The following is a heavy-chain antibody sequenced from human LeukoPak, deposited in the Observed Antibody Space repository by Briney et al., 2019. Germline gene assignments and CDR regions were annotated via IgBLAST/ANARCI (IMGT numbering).Heavy chain of an antibody. CDR1: GYTFTSYG. D-gene: IGHD2-2*01. Sequence: ASVKVSCKASGYTFTSYGIIWVRQAPGQGLEWMGWISAYNGNTNYAQKLQGRVTMTTDTSTSTAYMELRSLRSDDTAVYYCARVPSGGDCSSTSCSSFDYWGQGTLVTVSS. J-gene: IGHJ4*02. V-gene: IGHV1-18*01. CDR3: ARVPSGGDCSSTSCSSFDY. CDR2: ISAYNGNT.